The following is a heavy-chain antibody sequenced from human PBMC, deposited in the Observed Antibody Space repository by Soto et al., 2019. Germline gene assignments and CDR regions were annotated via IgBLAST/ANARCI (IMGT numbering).Heavy chain of an antibody. CDR3: ARVDYDFWSGYYSRVPNWFDP. D-gene: IGHD3-3*01. Sequence: ASVKVSCKASGYTFTSYGISWMRQAPGQGLEWMGWISAYNGNTNYAQKLQGRVTMTTDTSTSTAYMELRSLRSDDTAVYYCARVDYDFWSGYYSRVPNWFDPWGQGTLVTVSS. V-gene: IGHV1-18*04. J-gene: IGHJ5*02. CDR2: ISAYNGNT. CDR1: GYTFTSYG.